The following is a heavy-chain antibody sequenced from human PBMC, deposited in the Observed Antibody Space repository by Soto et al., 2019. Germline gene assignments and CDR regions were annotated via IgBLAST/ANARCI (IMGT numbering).Heavy chain of an antibody. CDR1: GGSISSSSYY. V-gene: IGHV4-39*01. J-gene: IGHJ6*02. D-gene: IGHD5-18*01. Sequence: PSETLSLTCTVSGGSISSSSYYWGWIRQPPGKGLEWFGSIYYSGSTYYNPSLKSRVTISVDTSKNQFSLKLSSVTAADTAVYYCATLYSGYSYGPPPLTYYGMDVWGQGTTVTVSS. CDR3: ATLYSGYSYGPPPLTYYGMDV. CDR2: IYYSGST.